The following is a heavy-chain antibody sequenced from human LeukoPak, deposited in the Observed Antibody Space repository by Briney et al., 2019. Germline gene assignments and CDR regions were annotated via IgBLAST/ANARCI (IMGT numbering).Heavy chain of an antibody. CDR3: AREDYGGNSGVPGLGY. V-gene: IGHV3-21*01. D-gene: IGHD4-23*01. CDR2: ISSSSSYI. Sequence: PGGSLRLACATSGVTFSSYSMNWVRQSPGEGLECVSSISSSSSYIYYADPVKGRFTISRDNAKNSLYLQMNSLRAEDTAVYYCAREDYGGNSGVPGLGYWGQGTLVTVSS. J-gene: IGHJ4*02. CDR1: GVTFSSYS.